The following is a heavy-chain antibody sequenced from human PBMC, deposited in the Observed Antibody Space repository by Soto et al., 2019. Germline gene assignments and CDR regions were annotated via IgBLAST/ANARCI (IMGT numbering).Heavy chain of an antibody. Sequence: EVQLVESGGGLIQPGGSLRLCYEASGFTVSSNSMTWVRQAPGKGLEWVSVIYSGGSTYYADSVKGRFTISRDNSKNTLYLQMNSLRAEDTAVYYCARDCSGWNDRYFDLWGRGTLVTVSS. CDR3: ARDCSGWNDRYFDL. V-gene: IGHV3-53*01. D-gene: IGHD6-19*01. CDR1: GFTVSSNS. CDR2: IYSGGST. J-gene: IGHJ2*01.